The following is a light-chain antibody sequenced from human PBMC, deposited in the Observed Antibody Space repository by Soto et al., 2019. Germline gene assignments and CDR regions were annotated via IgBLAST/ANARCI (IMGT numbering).Light chain of an antibody. CDR1: SSNIGAGYD. V-gene: IGLV1-40*01. J-gene: IGLJ2*01. Sequence: QSVLTQPPSVSGAPGQRVTISCTGSSSNIGAGYDVHWYQQLPGTAPKLLIYGNSNRPSGVPDRFSGSKSGTSASLAITGLQAEDEADYYCQSYDSSLSGSIFCGVTNLTVL. CDR3: QSYDSSLSGSI. CDR2: GNS.